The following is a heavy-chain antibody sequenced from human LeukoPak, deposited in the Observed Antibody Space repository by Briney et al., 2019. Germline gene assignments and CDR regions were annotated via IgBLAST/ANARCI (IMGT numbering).Heavy chain of an antibody. CDR2: IYYSGST. J-gene: IGHJ3*02. CDR1: GGSISSGGYY. CDR3: ATEYSSSSGAFDI. Sequence: PSQTLSLTCTVSGGSISSGGYYWSCIRQPPGRGLECIGYIYYSGSTNYNPSLKSRVTISVDTSKNQFSLKLSSVTAADTAVYYCATEYSSSSGAFDIWGQGTMVTVSS. V-gene: IGHV4-61*08. D-gene: IGHD6-6*01.